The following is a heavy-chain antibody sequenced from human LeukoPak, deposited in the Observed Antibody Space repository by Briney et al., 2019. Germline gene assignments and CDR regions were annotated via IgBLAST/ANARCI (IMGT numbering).Heavy chain of an antibody. D-gene: IGHD1-26*01. V-gene: IGHV4-38-2*01. CDR1: GYSISSGYY. CDR2: IYYSGHT. Sequence: SETLSLTCAVSGYSISSGYYWGWIRQPPGKGLEWIGSIYYSGHTYYNPSLKSRVTISIDTSKTQFSLNLISVTAADTAVYYCARHASGSYNNFQHWGQGTLVTVSS. CDR3: ARHASGSYNNFQH. J-gene: IGHJ1*01.